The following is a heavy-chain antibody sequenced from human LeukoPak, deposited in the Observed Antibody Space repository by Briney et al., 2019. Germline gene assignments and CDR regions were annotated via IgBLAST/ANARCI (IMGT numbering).Heavy chain of an antibody. CDR1: GYSFTNYW. CDR2: IYPGDSET. Sequence: GESLKISCKGSGYSFTNYWIGWVRQMPGKGLECMGIIYPGDSETRYSPSFQGQVSISVDKSISTAYVQWSSLKASDTAMYFCARLVGVADGYYYMDVWAKGTTVTVSS. D-gene: IGHD3-3*01. V-gene: IGHV5-51*01. CDR3: ARLVGVADGYYYMDV. J-gene: IGHJ6*03.